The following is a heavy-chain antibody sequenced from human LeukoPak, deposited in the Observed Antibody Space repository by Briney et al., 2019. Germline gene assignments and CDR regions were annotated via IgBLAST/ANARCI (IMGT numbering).Heavy chain of an antibody. Sequence: GASVKVSCKASGYTFTIYDINWVRQATGQGLEWMGWMNPNSGNTGYAQKFQGRVTMTRNTSISTAYMELSSLRSEDTAVYYCARVGSGVRGVPNWFDPWGQGTLVTVSS. D-gene: IGHD3-10*01. J-gene: IGHJ5*02. V-gene: IGHV1-8*01. CDR1: GYTFTIYD. CDR2: MNPNSGNT. CDR3: ARVGSGVRGVPNWFDP.